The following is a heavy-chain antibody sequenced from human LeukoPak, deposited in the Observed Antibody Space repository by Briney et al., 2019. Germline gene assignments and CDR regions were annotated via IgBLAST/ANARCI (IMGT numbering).Heavy chain of an antibody. CDR1: GFTFDDYA. CDR3: AKAHICGGNYFYFDY. D-gene: IGHD2-21*01. J-gene: IGHJ4*02. V-gene: IGHV3-9*01. Sequence: GGSLRLSCASSGFTFDDYAMHWVRQAPGKGLEWVSGISCNSDNIGYADSVKGRFTISRDNAKNSLYLQMNSLRAEDTALYYCAKAHICGGNYFYFDYWGQGTLVTVSS. CDR2: ISCNSDNI.